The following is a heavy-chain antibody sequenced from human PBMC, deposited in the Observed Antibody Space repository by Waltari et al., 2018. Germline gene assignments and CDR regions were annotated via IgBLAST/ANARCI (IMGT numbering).Heavy chain of an antibody. CDR3: ASFVAWEYDLDY. J-gene: IGHJ4*02. CDR2: LYYNGST. V-gene: IGHV4-39*01. Sequence: QFQLQESGAGLVKPSETLSLTCRVSGGYNSNMYYYWGWIRQPPGTGLEWIGNLYYNGSTYCNPSVQSRVAMSIDAAKNQLSLRLNSVTAADTAVYFCASFVAWEYDLDYWGQGALVSVSS. D-gene: IGHD3-16*01. CDR1: GGYNSNMYYY.